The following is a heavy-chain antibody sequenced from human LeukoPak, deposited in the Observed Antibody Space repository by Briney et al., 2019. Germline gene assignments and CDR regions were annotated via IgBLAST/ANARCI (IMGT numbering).Heavy chain of an antibody. CDR1: GYTFTSYD. CDR3: ARDLGSGGDY. D-gene: IGHD6-19*01. V-gene: IGHV1-8*02. Sequence: ASVKVSCKASGYTFTSYDINWVRQATGQGLEWMGWMNPNSGNTGYAQKLQGRVTMTRDTSISTAYMELSRLRSDDTAVYYCARDLGSGGDYWGQGTLVTVSS. CDR2: MNPNSGNT. J-gene: IGHJ4*02.